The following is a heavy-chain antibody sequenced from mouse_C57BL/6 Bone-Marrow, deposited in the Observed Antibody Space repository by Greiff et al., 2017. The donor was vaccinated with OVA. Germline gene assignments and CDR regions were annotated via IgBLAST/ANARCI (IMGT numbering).Heavy chain of an antibody. J-gene: IGHJ3*01. CDR3: ASIYYGYGGFAY. Sequence: VQLQQSGAELVKPGASVKISCKASGCAFSSYWMNWVKQRPGKGLEWIGQIYPGDGDTNYNGKFKGKATLTADKSSSTAYMQLSSLTSEDSAVYFCASIYYGYGGFAYWGQGTLVTVSA. V-gene: IGHV1-80*01. D-gene: IGHD2-2*01. CDR2: IYPGDGDT. CDR1: GCAFSSYW.